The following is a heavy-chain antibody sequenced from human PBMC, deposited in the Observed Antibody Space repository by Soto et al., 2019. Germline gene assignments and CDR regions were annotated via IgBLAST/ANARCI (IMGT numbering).Heavy chain of an antibody. Sequence: EVQVLESGGGLVQPGGSLRLSCAASGFTCNSYAMTWVRQAPGKGLEWVSAMSVSGSTHYAASVKGRFTISRDNSTNTLYLPMNSLRAEDTAIYYCAKKVGPPGYSYGFYGLDVRGQGTTVTVSS. V-gene: IGHV3-23*01. CDR3: AKKVGPPGYSYGFYGLDV. D-gene: IGHD5-18*01. J-gene: IGHJ6*02. CDR1: GFTCNSYA. CDR2: MSVSGST.